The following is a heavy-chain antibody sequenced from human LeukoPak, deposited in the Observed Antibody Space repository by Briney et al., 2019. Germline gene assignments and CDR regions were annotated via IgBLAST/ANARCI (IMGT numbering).Heavy chain of an antibody. V-gene: IGHV1-46*01. CDR3: ARARYFDL. Sequence: GASVKVSCKASVDTFTSYYMHWVRQAPGQGLEWMGIINPSGGSTSYAQKFQGRVTITSDTSASTAYMELSSLTSEDTALYYCARARYFDLWGRGTLVTVSS. J-gene: IGHJ2*01. CDR1: VDTFTSYY. CDR2: INPSGGST.